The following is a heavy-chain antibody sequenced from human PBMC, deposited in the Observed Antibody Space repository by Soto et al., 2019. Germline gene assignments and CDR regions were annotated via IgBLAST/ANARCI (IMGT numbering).Heavy chain of an antibody. J-gene: IGHJ5*02. Sequence: QVQLVQSGAEVKRPGASVKVSCKASGYTFSDSGISWLRQAPGQGPEWMGWIGAYNGKTNYAQKFQGRVTVTTDTSANTASMELRSLRFDDTAVYYCGRGYNWNYAFDPWGQGTLVTVSS. D-gene: IGHD1-7*01. V-gene: IGHV1-18*01. CDR2: IGAYNGKT. CDR1: GYTFSDSG. CDR3: GRGYNWNYAFDP.